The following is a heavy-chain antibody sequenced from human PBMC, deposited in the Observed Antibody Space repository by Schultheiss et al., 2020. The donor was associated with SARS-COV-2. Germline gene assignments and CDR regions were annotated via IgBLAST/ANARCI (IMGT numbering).Heavy chain of an antibody. D-gene: IGHD2-2*01. Sequence: GGSLRLSCAASGFTFSSYWMHWVRQAPGKGLVWVSRISPDGINTNYADSVKGRFTISRDNSKNTLYLQMNSLRAEDTAVYYCARVRSLPAAIGWFDPWGQGTLVTVSS. CDR2: ISPDGINT. CDR3: ARVRSLPAAIGWFDP. CDR1: GFTFSSYW. J-gene: IGHJ5*02. V-gene: IGHV3-74*01.